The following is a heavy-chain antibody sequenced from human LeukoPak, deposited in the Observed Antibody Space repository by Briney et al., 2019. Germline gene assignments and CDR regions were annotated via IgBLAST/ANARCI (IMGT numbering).Heavy chain of an antibody. CDR3: ARALYCGGDCYSSGGDAFDI. CDR1: GFTFSSYW. Sequence: PGGSLRLSCAASGFTFSSYWMSWVRQAPGKGLEWVANIKQDGSEKYYVDSVKGRFTISRDNAKNSLYLQMNSLRAEDTAVYYCARALYCGGDCYSSGGDAFDIWGQGTMVTVSS. D-gene: IGHD2-21*02. J-gene: IGHJ3*02. V-gene: IGHV3-7*04. CDR2: IKQDGSEK.